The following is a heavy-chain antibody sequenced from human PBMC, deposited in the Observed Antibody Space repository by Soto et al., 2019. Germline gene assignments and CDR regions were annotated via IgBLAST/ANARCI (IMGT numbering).Heavy chain of an antibody. CDR3: ARDRHHYYGSGSYFDY. Sequence: QVQLVQSGAEVKKPGASVKVSCEASGYTFTSYGISWVRQAPGQGLDWMGWISAYNGNTNYAQNLQGRVTMTTDTSTSTAYMELRILRSDDTAVYYCARDRHHYYGSGSYFDYWGQGTLVTLSS. J-gene: IGHJ4*02. D-gene: IGHD3-10*01. V-gene: IGHV1-18*01. CDR1: GYTFTSYG. CDR2: ISAYNGNT.